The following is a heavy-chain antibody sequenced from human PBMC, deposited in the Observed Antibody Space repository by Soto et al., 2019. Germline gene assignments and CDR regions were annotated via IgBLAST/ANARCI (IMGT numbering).Heavy chain of an antibody. CDR2: IYYSGST. CDR3: AREWGYYSDF. J-gene: IGHJ4*02. V-gene: IGHV4-61*01. D-gene: IGHD3-16*01. Sequence: SETLSLTCTVSGGSISSSSYYWSWIRQPPGKGLEWIGYIYYSGSTNYNPSLKSRVTISVDTSKNQFSLKLSSVTAADTAVYYCAREWGYYSDFWGQGTLVTVSS. CDR1: GGSISSSSYY.